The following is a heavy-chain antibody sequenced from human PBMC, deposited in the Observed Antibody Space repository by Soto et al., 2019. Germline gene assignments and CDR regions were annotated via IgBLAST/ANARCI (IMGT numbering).Heavy chain of an antibody. CDR1: GDSMTTVDYY. Sequence: QVQLQESGPGLVKPSQTLSLTCTVSGDSMTTVDYYWTWIRQHPGQGLEWIGFISYSGSTYSSSSLKGRVAISADTSKNQFSVKLNSVTAADTAVYYCTRGDYWGQGTLVTVSS. V-gene: IGHV4-31*03. CDR2: ISYSGST. CDR3: TRGDY. J-gene: IGHJ4*02.